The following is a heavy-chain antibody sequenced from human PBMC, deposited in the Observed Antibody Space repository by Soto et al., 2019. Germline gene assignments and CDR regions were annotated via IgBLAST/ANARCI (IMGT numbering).Heavy chain of an antibody. Sequence: ESGGGVVQPGRSLRLSCAASGFTFSSYAMHWVRQAPGKGLEWVAVISYDGSNKYYADSVKGRFTISRDNSKNTLYLPMNSLRDEDTAVYYCARDGGVASVAAFDIWGQGTMVTVSS. CDR2: ISYDGSNK. CDR3: ARDGGVASVAAFDI. D-gene: IGHD2-15*01. V-gene: IGHV3-30-3*01. J-gene: IGHJ3*02. CDR1: GFTFSSYA.